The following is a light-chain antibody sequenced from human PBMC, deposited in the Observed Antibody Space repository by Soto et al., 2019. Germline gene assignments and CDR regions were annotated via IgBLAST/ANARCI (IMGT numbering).Light chain of an antibody. Sequence: QPVLTQPPSASASLGASVTLTCTLSSGYSNYKVDWYQQRPGKGPRFVMRVGTGGIVGSKGDGIPDRFSVLGSGLNRYLTIKNIQEEDESDYHCGADHGSGSNFVYVFDGGTKVTVL. V-gene: IGLV9-49*01. CDR2: VGTGGIVG. CDR1: SGYSNYK. J-gene: IGLJ3*02. CDR3: GADHGSGSNFVYV.